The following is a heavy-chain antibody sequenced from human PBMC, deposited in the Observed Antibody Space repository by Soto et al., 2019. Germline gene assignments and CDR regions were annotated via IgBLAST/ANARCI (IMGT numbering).Heavy chain of an antibody. CDR2: ITPAPHLT. D-gene: IGHD2-2*03. V-gene: IGHV1-69*09. J-gene: IGHJ4*02. CDR1: GVSFNSYG. Sequence: QVQLQQSGAEVKRPGSSVKVSCKASGVSFNSYGFAWVRQAPGQGLEWLGKITPAPHLTNYAQSFQGRVTITTDTSTSTLYLELTSLTSKDTAVYYCAWMKMARLDHWGQGTLVTVSS. CDR3: AWMKMARLDH.